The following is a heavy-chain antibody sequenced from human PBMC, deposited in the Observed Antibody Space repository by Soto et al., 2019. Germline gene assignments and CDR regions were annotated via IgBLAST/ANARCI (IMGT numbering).Heavy chain of an antibody. CDR2: ISYGGST. J-gene: IGHJ4*02. V-gene: IGHV4-39*02. CDR3: ARHRVECISWYYPLDY. CDR1: GGSINSSKY. D-gene: IGHD6-13*01. Sequence: SETLSLTCSVSGGSINSSKYWAWVRQSPGRGLEWIGTISYGGSTYYNPSLQSRVTISVDASKNHFALRLISATAADTSTYFCARHRVECISWYYPLDYWGPGTLVTVSS.